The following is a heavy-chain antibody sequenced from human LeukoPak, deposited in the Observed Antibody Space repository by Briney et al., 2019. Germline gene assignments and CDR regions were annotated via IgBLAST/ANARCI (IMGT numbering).Heavy chain of an antibody. CDR1: GFTFSSYS. D-gene: IGHD6-13*01. J-gene: IGHJ4*02. CDR2: ISGSGGST. Sequence: PGGSLRLSRAASGFTFSSYSMTWVRQAPGQGLEWVSSISGSGGSTYHADSVEGRFTISRDISKNTLYLQMNSLRAEDTAAYYCAKSRASSGVAPAGYDYWGQGTLVTVSS. CDR3: AKSRASSGVAPAGYDY. V-gene: IGHV3-23*01.